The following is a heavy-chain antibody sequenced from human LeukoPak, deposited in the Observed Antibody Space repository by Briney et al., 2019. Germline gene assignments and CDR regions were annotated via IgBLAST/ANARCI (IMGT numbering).Heavy chain of an antibody. CDR1: GFTFSSYW. D-gene: IGHD3-10*01. Sequence: GGSLRLSCAASGFTFSSYWMSWVRQAPGKGLEWVANIKTDGSEQYYVDSVKGRFTITRDNVKNSLYLQMNSLRAEDTAVYYCARIRALPLDAFDIWGQGTMVTVSS. CDR2: IKTDGSEQ. CDR3: ARIRALPLDAFDI. J-gene: IGHJ3*02. V-gene: IGHV3-7*01.